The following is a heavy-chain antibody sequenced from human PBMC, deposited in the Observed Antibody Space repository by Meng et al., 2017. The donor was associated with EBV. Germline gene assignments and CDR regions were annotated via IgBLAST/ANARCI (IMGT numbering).Heavy chain of an antibody. J-gene: IGHJ5*02. Sequence: HIPLKEAGPAMLKPTQTLTLTFTFSGFSLATSGVGVGWIRQPPGKALEWLALIYWDDDKRYSPSLKSRLTITKDTSKNQVVLTMTNMDPVDTATYYCAHRRDEYSSSWYGWFDPWGQGTLVTVSS. CDR1: GFSLATSGVG. CDR2: IYWDDDK. CDR3: AHRRDEYSSSWYGWFDP. D-gene: IGHD6-13*01. V-gene: IGHV2-5*02.